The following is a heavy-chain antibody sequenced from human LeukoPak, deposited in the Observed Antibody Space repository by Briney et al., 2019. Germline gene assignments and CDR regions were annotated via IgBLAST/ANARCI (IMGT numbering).Heavy chain of an antibody. Sequence: GGSLRLSCAASGFTFSSYGMHWLRQAPGKGLVGVSRINNDGTTTMYADSVKGRFTLSRDNAKNTLYLQMNSLRAEDTAVYYCARVSGPGMNEYFHLWGQGTLVTVSS. D-gene: IGHD3-10*01. J-gene: IGHJ1*01. V-gene: IGHV3-74*03. CDR2: INNDGTTT. CDR3: ARVSGPGMNEYFHL. CDR1: GFTFSSYG.